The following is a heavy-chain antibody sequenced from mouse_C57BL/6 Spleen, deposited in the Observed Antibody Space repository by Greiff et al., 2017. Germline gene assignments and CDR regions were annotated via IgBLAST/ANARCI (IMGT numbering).Heavy chain of an antibody. J-gene: IGHJ3*01. CDR3: AGAGVYYSPQGWFAY. CDR2: IYPSDSET. D-gene: IGHD2-12*01. CDR1: GYTFTSYW. Sequence: QVQLQQPGAELVRPGSSVKLSCKASGYTFTSYWMDWVKQRPGQGLEWIGNIYPSDSETHYNQKFKDKATLTVDKSSSTAYMQLSSLTSEDSAVYYCAGAGVYYSPQGWFAYWGQGTLVTVSA. V-gene: IGHV1-61*01.